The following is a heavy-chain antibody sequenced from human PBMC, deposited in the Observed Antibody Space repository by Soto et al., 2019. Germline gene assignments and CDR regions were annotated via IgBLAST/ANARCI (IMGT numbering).Heavy chain of an antibody. CDR3: ATEGGYPGSNFYGAY. CDR1: GFTFTKAY. D-gene: IGHD1-26*01. CDR2: IKGSHAGGTT. J-gene: IGHJ4*02. Sequence: EVQLVESGGGLVEPGGSIRLSCVASGFTFTKAYMTWVRQAPGKGLEWVGRIKGSHAGGTTDYATSVKGRFTISRDDSKNMLYLQMNSLKTEDTSVYYFATEGGYPGSNFYGAYWGQGTLVTVSS. V-gene: IGHV3-15*01.